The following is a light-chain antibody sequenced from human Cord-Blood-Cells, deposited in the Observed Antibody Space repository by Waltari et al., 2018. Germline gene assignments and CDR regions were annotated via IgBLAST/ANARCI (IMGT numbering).Light chain of an antibody. Sequence: SYVPTQPPSVSVAPGKTARITRGGNNMGSKSVNWYPQKPGQAPVLVIYYDSDRPSGIPERFSGSNSGNTATLTISRVEAGDEADYYCQVWDSSSDHVVFGGGTKLTVL. CDR1: NMGSKS. CDR2: YDS. V-gene: IGLV3-21*04. J-gene: IGLJ2*01. CDR3: QVWDSSSDHVV.